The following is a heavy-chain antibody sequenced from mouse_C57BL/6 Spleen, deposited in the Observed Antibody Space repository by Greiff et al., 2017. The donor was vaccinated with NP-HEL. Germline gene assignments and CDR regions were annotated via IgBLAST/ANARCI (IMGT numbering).Heavy chain of an antibody. CDR2: ISDGGSYT. V-gene: IGHV5-4*01. CDR1: GFTFSSYA. J-gene: IGHJ2*01. Sequence: EVQRVESGGGLVKPGGSLKLSCAASGFTFSSYAMSWVRQTPEKRLEWVATISDGGSYTYYPDNVKGRFTISRDNAKNNLYLQMSHLKSEDTAMYYCARGGGVDYWGQGTTLTVSS. CDR3: ARGGGVDY.